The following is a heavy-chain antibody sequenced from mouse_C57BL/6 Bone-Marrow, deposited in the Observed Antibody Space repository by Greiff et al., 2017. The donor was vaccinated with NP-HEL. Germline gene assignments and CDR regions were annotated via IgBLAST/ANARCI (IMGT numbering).Heavy chain of an antibody. CDR1: GYSITSGYY. D-gene: IGHD2-12*01. Sequence: EVKLQESGPGLVKPSQSLSLTCSVTGYSITSGYYWNWIRQFPGNKLEWMGYISYDGSNNYNPSLKNRISITRDTSKNQFFLKLNSVTTEDTATYYCAREGVIVFDYWGQGTTLTVSS. CDR2: ISYDGSN. J-gene: IGHJ2*01. V-gene: IGHV3-6*01. CDR3: AREGVIVFDY.